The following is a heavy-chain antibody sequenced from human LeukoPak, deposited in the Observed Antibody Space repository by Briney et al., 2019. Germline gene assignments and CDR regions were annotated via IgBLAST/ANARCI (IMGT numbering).Heavy chain of an antibody. D-gene: IGHD2-8*01. J-gene: IGHJ6*03. V-gene: IGHV3-23*01. CDR1: GFTFTKYA. Sequence: GGSLRLSCAGAGFTFTKYAMSWVRQAPGKGLEWVSAISGSGGSTYYADSVRGRFTISRDNSKNTLYLQMNSLRAEDTAVYYCAKAEKVLTRRRYYYYMDVWGKGTTVTVSS. CDR3: AKAEKVLTRRRYYYYMDV. CDR2: ISGSGGST.